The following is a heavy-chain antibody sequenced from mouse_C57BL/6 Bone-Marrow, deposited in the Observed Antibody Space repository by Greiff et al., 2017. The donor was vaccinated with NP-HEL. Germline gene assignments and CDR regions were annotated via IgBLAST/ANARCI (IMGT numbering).Heavy chain of an antibody. CDR2: INSDGGST. CDR1: EYAFPSHD. V-gene: IGHV5-2*01. Sequence: EVQGVESGGGLVQPGASLKLSCESNEYAFPSHDMSWVRKTPEKRLELVAAINSDGGSTYYPDTMERRFIISRDNTKKTLYLQKSSLRSEDTALYYCARSTRYYYAMDYWGQGTSVTVSS. CDR3: ARSTRYYYAMDY. J-gene: IGHJ4*01. D-gene: IGHD2-1*01.